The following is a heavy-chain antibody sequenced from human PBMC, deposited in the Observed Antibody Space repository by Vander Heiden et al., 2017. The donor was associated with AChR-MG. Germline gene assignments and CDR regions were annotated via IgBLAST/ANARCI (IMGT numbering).Heavy chain of an antibody. J-gene: IGHJ5*02. CDR2: ISGSGGST. D-gene: IGHD6-19*01. V-gene: IGHV3-23*01. CDR1: GFPFSSYA. Sequence: EVQLLESGGGLVQPGGSLRISGAASGFPFSSYAMSWVRQAPGKGLEWVSAISGSGGSTYYADSVKGRFTISRDNSKNTLYLQMNSLRAEDTAVYYCAKDGWAVAGRNWFDPWGQGTLVTVSS. CDR3: AKDGWAVAGRNWFDP.